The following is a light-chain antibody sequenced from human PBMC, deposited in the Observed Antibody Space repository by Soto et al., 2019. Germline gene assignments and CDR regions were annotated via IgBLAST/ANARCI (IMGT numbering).Light chain of an antibody. CDR2: GAS. Sequence: EIVLTQSPGTLSLSPGERATLSCRASQSVTSNYLAWYQQKPGQAPRLVIYGASSRATGIPDRFGGSGSGTDFTLTISRLEPEDFAVYYCQQYGSSPLTFGGGTKVDIK. J-gene: IGKJ4*01. CDR3: QQYGSSPLT. CDR1: QSVTSNY. V-gene: IGKV3-20*01.